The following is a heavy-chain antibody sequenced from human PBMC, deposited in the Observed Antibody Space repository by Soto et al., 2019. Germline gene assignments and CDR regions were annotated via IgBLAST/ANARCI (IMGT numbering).Heavy chain of an antibody. CDR3: ARDGITMVRGVIEFLDP. CDR2: IWYDGSNK. V-gene: IGHV3-33*01. D-gene: IGHD3-10*01. J-gene: IGHJ5*02. Sequence: GGSLRLSCAASGFTFSSYGMHWVRQAPGKGLEWVAVIWYDGSNKYYADSVKGRFTISRDNSKNTLYLQMNSLRAEDTAVYYCARDGITMVRGVIEFLDPWGQGTLVTVSS. CDR1: GFTFSSYG.